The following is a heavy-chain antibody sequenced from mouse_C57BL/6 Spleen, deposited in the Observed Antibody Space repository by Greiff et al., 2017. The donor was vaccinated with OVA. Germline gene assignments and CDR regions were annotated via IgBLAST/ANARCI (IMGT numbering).Heavy chain of an antibody. V-gene: IGHV1-53*01. J-gene: IGHJ4*01. CDR3: ASGCYYVRYYAMDY. CDR1: GYTFTSYW. D-gene: IGHD1-1*01. Sequence: QVQLQQPGTELVKPGASVKLSCKASGYTFTSYWMHWVQQRPGQGLEWIGYINPSNGGTNYNDKFKGKATITVDKASITAYLQLSSLTSEDSAVYFCASGCYYVRYYAMDYWGQVTSVTVSS. CDR2: INPSNGGT.